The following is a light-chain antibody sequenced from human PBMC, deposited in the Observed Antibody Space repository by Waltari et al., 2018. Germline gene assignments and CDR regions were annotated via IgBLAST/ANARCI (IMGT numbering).Light chain of an antibody. CDR2: DAS. CDR1: QTIGSY. J-gene: IGKJ4*01. Sequence: EIVLTQSPATLSLSPGERATLSCRASQTIGSYLAWYQQKPGQAPRLLIYDASNRATGIPARFSGSGSGTDFILTINSLEPEDFAIYYCQQRGNWPLTFGGGTKVEIK. CDR3: QQRGNWPLT. V-gene: IGKV3-11*01.